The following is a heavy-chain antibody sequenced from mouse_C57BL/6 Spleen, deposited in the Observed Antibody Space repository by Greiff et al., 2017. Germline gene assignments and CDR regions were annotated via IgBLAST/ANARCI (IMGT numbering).Heavy chain of an antibody. Sequence: EVQLVESGGGLVKPGGSLKLSCAASGFTFSSYAMSWVRQTPEKRLEWVATISDGGSYTYYPDNVKGRFTISRDNAKNNLYLQMSHLKSEDTAMYYCARGGDDYGYFDYWGQGTTLTVSS. CDR1: GFTFSSYA. D-gene: IGHD2-4*01. J-gene: IGHJ2*01. CDR3: ARGGDDYGYFDY. CDR2: ISDGGSYT. V-gene: IGHV5-4*01.